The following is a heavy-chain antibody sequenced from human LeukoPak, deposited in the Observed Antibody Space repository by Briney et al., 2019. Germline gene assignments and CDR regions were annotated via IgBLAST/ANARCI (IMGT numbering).Heavy chain of an antibody. CDR2: IIPIFGTA. D-gene: IGHD3-22*01. J-gene: IGHJ4*02. CDR3: ARGPSYYDSSGYYGLWAF. CDR1: GGTFSSYA. Sequence: AASVKVSCKASGGTFSSYAISWVRQAPGQGLEWMGGIIPIFGTANYAQKFQGRVTITADESTSTAYMELSSLRSEDTAVYYCARGPSYYDSSGYYGLWAFWGQGTLVTVSS. V-gene: IGHV1-69*13.